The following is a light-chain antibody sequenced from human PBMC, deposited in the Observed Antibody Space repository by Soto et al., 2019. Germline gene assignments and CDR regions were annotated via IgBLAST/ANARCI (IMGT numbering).Light chain of an antibody. CDR3: CSYTGSYSYV. Sequence: QSVLTQPHSVSGSPGQSVTISCTGTSSDVGGYSYVSWYQQHPGKAPQLIIYDVTERPSGVPDRFSGSKPGNTASLTISGFQAEDEADYYCCSYTGSYSYVCGIGTKVTVL. CDR2: DVT. J-gene: IGLJ1*01. CDR1: SSDVGGYSY. V-gene: IGLV2-11*01.